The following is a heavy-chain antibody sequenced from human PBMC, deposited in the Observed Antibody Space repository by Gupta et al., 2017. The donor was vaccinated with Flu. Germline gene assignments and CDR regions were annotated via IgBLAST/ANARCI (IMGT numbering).Heavy chain of an antibody. J-gene: IGHJ5*02. V-gene: IGHV4-39*01. Sequence: QLQESGPGLVKPSATLSLTCIVSGGSISSSSYYWAWVRQTPEKGLAWIGSVDYSGSPYYSPSLKRRGAITRDTSKNQHFLRYWLNVDFVTAAKTAVADSARLGGNGRGDREPWGQGTLVTVSS. CDR1: GGSISSSSYY. D-gene: IGHD1-26*01. CDR3: ARLGGNGRGDREP. CDR2: VDYSGSP.